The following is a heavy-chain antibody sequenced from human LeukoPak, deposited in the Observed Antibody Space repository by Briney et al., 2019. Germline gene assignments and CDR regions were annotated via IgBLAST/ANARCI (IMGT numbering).Heavy chain of an antibody. CDR3: ARLRHYYGSGSYYTYYMDV. CDR1: VGSMSNYY. D-gene: IGHD3-10*01. CDR2: IYYSGST. J-gene: IGHJ6*03. Sequence: SETLSLTCSVSVGSMSNYYWSWIRQPPGKGLEWIGYIYYSGSTNYNPSLKSRVTISVDPSKNQFSLKLSSVTAADTAVYYCARLRHYYGSGSYYTYYMDVWGKGTTVTISS. V-gene: IGHV4-59*12.